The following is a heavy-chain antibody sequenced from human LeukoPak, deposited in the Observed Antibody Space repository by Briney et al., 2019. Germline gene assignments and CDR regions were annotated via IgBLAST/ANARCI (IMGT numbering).Heavy chain of an antibody. V-gene: IGHV3-66*01. CDR3: ARGDCGGDCYPEY. J-gene: IGHJ4*02. D-gene: IGHD2-21*02. CDR1: GFTVSSNY. CDR2: IYSSGST. Sequence: PGGSLRLSCAASGFTVSSNYMSWVRQAPGKGLEWVSVIYSSGSTYYADSVKGRFTISRDNSKKTLYLQMNSLRAEDTAVYYCARGDCGGDCYPEYWGQGTLVTVSS.